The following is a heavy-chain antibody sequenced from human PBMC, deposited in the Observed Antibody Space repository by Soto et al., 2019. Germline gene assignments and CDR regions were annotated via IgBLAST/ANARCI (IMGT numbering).Heavy chain of an antibody. CDR1: GFTFSSFG. D-gene: IGHD6-19*01. J-gene: IGHJ4*02. Sequence: GGSLRLSCSASGFTFSSFGMHWVRQAPGKGLEFVSAIKSHGDTTYYADSVKGRFTISRDNSENTLYLQMSSLRPEDTAVYYCVKDRSLAVAGGYYFDYWGQGTLVTVSS. CDR3: VKDRSLAVAGGYYFDY. V-gene: IGHV3-64D*08. CDR2: IKSHGDTT.